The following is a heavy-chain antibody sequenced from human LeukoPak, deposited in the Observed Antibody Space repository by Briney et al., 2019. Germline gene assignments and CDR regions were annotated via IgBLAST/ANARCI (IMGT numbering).Heavy chain of an antibody. Sequence: PSETLSLTCTVSGGSISSYYWSWIRQPPGKGLEWIGYIYYSGSTNYNPSLKSRVTISVDTSKNQFSLKLSSVTAADTAVYYCARHENWNYFYYWGQGTLVTVSS. D-gene: IGHD1-1*01. J-gene: IGHJ4*02. CDR3: ARHENWNYFYY. CDR1: GGSISSYY. V-gene: IGHV4-59*08. CDR2: IYYSGST.